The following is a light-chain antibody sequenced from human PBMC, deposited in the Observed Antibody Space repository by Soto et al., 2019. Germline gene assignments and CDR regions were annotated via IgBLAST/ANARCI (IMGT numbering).Light chain of an antibody. V-gene: IGKV3-15*01. CDR3: QQYENWPLT. J-gene: IGKJ4*01. CDR1: QTVRTN. CDR2: GAS. Sequence: EIVMTQSPATLSVSLGERATLSCWASQTVRTNLAWYQQKRGQAPRLLIYGASARPTGVPPRFSGGGSGTEFTLAINNLQADDLADYFCQQYENWPLTFGGGTKVEI.